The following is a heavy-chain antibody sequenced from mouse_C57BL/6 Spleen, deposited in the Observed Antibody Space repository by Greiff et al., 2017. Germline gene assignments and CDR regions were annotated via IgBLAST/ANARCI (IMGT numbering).Heavy chain of an antibody. D-gene: IGHD1-1*01. V-gene: IGHV1-52*01. CDR3: ARPNYYGSSPYYYAMDY. J-gene: IGHJ4*01. CDR1: GYTFTSYW. Sequence: VQLQQPGAELVRPGSSVKLSCKASGYTFTSYWMHWVKQRPIQGLEWIGNIDPSDSETHYNQKFKDKATLTVDKSSSTAYMQLSSLTSEDSAVYYCARPNYYGSSPYYYAMDYWGQGTSVTVSS. CDR2: IDPSDSET.